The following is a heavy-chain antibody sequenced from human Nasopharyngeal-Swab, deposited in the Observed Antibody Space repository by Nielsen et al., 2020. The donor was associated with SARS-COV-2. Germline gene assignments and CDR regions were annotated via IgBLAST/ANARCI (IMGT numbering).Heavy chain of an antibody. D-gene: IGHD3-16*01. CDR3: ARRGSYGTPVDY. Sequence: GESLKISCAASGFTFSDYYMGWIRQAPGKGLEWVSYISSSGSTIYYADSVKGRFTISRDNAKNSLYLQMNSLRAEDTDVYYCARRGSYGTPVDYWGQGTLVTVSS. J-gene: IGHJ4*02. CDR2: ISSSGSTI. CDR1: GFTFSDYY. V-gene: IGHV3-11*04.